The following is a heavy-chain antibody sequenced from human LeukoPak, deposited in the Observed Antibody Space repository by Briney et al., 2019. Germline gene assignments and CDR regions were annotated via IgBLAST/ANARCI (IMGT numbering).Heavy chain of an antibody. CDR1: GGSISSYY. D-gene: IGHD3-16*02. Sequence: PSETLSLTCTVSGGSISSYYWSWIRRPPGKGLEWIGYIYYSGSTNYNPSLKSRVTISVDTSKNQFSLKLSSVTAADTAVYYCARGYYDYVWGSYRHLIWFDPWGQGTLVTVSS. CDR3: ARGYYDYVWGSYRHLIWFDP. J-gene: IGHJ5*02. CDR2: IYYSGST. V-gene: IGHV4-59*12.